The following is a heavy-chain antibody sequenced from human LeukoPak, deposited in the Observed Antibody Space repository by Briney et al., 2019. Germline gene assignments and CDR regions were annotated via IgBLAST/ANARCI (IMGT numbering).Heavy chain of an antibody. D-gene: IGHD3-10*01. Sequence: GGSLRPSCAASGLTFSSYWMNWVRQAPGKGLEWVANIKRDGNEKNYVDSVKGRFSISRDNAKNSLYLQMDSLRAEDTAVYYCAKEGAYPIITYDSWGQGALVTVPS. V-gene: IGHV3-7*01. CDR1: GLTFSSYW. J-gene: IGHJ5*01. CDR2: IKRDGNEK. CDR3: AKEGAYPIITYDS.